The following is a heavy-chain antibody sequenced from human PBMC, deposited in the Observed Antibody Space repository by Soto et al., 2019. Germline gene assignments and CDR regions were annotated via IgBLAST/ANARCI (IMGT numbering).Heavy chain of an antibody. V-gene: IGHV1-69*02. J-gene: IGHJ1*01. CDR3: ASEGSAYCGGDCYSPYFQH. Sequence: GASVKVSCKASGGTFSSYTISWVRQAPGQRLEWMGRIIPILGIANYAQKFQGRVTITADKSTSTAYMELSSLRSEDTAVYYCASEGSAYCGGDCYSPYFQHWGQGTLVTVSS. CDR1: GGTFSSYT. D-gene: IGHD2-21*02. CDR2: IIPILGIA.